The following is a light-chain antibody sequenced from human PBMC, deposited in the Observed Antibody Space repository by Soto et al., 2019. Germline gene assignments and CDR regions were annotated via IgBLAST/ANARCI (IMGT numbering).Light chain of an antibody. V-gene: IGKV3-11*02. Sequence: EIVLTQFPAALSLSPGEGATLSCRASQSVGSKLAWFQQKPGQAPRLLIYDASNRATGIPARFSGSGSGRDFTLTISGLEPEDFAVYYCQQYGSSPLISFGQGTRLEIK. CDR2: DAS. J-gene: IGKJ5*01. CDR1: QSVGSK. CDR3: QQYGSSPLIS.